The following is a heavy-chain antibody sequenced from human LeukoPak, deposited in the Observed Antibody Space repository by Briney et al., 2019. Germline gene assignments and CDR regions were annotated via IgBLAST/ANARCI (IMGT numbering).Heavy chain of an antibody. CDR3: ARAPWRTCFDY. CDR2: ISYSENT. CDR1: GGSFSSSY. D-gene: IGHD5-12*01. Sequence: SETLSLTCTVSGGSFSSSYWSWIRQPPGKGLEWIGYISYSENTKYNPSLKSRVTISVDTSQNQLSLKLTSVTAADTAVCHCARAPWRTCFDYWGQGNLVTVSS. V-gene: IGHV4-59*01. J-gene: IGHJ4*02.